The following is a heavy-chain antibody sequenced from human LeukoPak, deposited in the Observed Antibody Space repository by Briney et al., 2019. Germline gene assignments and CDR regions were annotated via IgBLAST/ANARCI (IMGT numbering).Heavy chain of an antibody. V-gene: IGHV1-46*01. D-gene: IGHD2-2*01. CDR2: INPSGGST. CDR3: AREGYCSGTNCLPDY. J-gene: IGHJ4*02. CDR1: GYTFTRYY. Sequence: GASVKVSCKASGYTFTRYYIHWVRQAPGQGLEWMGIINPSGGSTTYAQKLQGRLSMTSDTSTSTVYMQVSSLRSEDTAVYYCAREGYCSGTNCLPDYWGQETLVTVSS.